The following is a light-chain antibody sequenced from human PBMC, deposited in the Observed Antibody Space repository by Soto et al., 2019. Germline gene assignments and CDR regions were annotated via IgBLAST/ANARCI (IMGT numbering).Light chain of an antibody. Sequence: DIQMTHSPSTLSGSVGDRVTITFRASQTISSWLAWYQQKPGKAPKLLIYKASTLKSGVPSRFSGSGSGTEFTLTISSLQPDDFATYYCQQYNAYSGTFGQGTKVDIK. V-gene: IGKV1-5*03. CDR1: QTISSW. CDR2: KAS. CDR3: QQYNAYSGT. J-gene: IGKJ1*01.